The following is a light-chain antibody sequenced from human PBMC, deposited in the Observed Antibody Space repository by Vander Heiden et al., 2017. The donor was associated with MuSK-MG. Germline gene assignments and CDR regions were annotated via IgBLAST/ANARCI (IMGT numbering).Light chain of an antibody. V-gene: IGKV4-1*01. CDR3: QKEDNTPIT. J-gene: IGKJ5*01. Sequence: DIVMTQSPDSLAVSLGERATINCKSSQNVLYSSNNKNYLAWYQQKPGQPPKLLISWTSTRESGVPDRFSGSGSETDFTLTISSLQAEDVAIYYCQKEDNTPITFGQGTPLDIK. CDR1: QNVLYSSNNKNY. CDR2: WTS.